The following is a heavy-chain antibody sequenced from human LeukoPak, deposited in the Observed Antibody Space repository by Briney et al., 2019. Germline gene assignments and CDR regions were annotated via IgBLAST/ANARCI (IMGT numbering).Heavy chain of an antibody. CDR3: AGCSGGSCYNLDY. CDR2: IRYDGSNK. D-gene: IGHD2-15*01. Sequence: GGSLRLSCAASGFTFSSYGMHWVRQAPGKGLEWVAFIRYDGSNKYYADSVKGRFTISRDNSKNTLYLQMNSLRAEDTAVYYCAGCSGGSCYNLDYWGQGTLVTVSS. J-gene: IGHJ4*02. CDR1: GFTFSSYG. V-gene: IGHV3-30*02.